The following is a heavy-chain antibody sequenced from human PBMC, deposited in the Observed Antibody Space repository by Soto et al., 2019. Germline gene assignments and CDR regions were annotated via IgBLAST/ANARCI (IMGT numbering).Heavy chain of an antibody. Sequence: GGSLRLSCAASGFTFSIYAKNWVRQAPGKGLEWVGRTRNKINNYSTEYAASVKGRFTISRDGSKDSLYLQMNSLRSEDTAVYYCVRLAYNSGWYQDYWGQGTLVTVSS. V-gene: IGHV3-72*01. CDR1: GFTFSIYA. D-gene: IGHD6-19*01. CDR2: TRNKINNYST. CDR3: VRLAYNSGWYQDY. J-gene: IGHJ4*02.